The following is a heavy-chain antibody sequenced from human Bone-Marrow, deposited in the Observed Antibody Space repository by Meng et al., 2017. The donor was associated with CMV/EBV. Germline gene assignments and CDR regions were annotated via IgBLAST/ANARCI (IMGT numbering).Heavy chain of an antibody. D-gene: IGHD3-16*01. V-gene: IGHV4-59*01. CDR1: GGSISSYY. CDR3: ARGTIMIRDYHHHGLDV. Sequence: GSLRLSCTVSGGSISSYYWSWIRQPPGKGLEWIGYIYYSGSTNYNPSLKSRVTISVDTSKTQFSLKLSSVTAADTAVYYCARGTIMIRDYHHHGLDVWGHGTSVTVSS. J-gene: IGHJ6*02. CDR2: IYYSGST.